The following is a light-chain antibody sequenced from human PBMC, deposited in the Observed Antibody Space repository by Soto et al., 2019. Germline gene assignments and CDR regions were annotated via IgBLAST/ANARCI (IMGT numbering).Light chain of an antibody. J-gene: IGKJ1*01. V-gene: IGKV3-20*01. CDR3: QQYAGSPRT. CDR1: QNLGRLY. Sequence: EVVLTQSPGTLSLSPGERGTLSCRASQNLGRLYLALFQQKSGQAPRLLIYSASWRATGIPDRFTGSGSGTDFPLTITRVEPEDFAVYFCQQYAGSPRTFGQGTKVDIK. CDR2: SAS.